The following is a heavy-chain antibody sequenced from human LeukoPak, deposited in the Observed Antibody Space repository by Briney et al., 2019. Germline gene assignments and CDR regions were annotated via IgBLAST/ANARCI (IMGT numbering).Heavy chain of an antibody. CDR3: ARRGYFDGSGLDH. D-gene: IGHD3-22*01. V-gene: IGHV4-59*01. CDR1: GGSISSYY. CDR2: IYDSGST. J-gene: IGHJ4*02. Sequence: TSETLSLTCTVSGGSISSYYWSWIRQPPGKGLEWIGYIYDSGSTNYNPSLKSRVTISVDTSKNQLSLKLSSVTAADTAVYFCARRGYFDGSGLDHWGQGTLVTVSS.